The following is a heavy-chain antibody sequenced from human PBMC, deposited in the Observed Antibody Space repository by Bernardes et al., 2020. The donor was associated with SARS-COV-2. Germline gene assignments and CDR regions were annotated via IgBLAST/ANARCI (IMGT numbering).Heavy chain of an antibody. CDR1: GGSISSSDW. Sequence: SETLSLTCAVSGGSISSSDWWTWVRQAPTKGLEWIGEISHSGSTSYNPSLKSRVTISVDKSKNQFSLTLRSVTAADTAVYYCAREGWSGELIIRAFDIWGQGTTVTVSS. CDR2: ISHSGST. CDR3: AREGWSGELIIRAFDI. D-gene: IGHD3-10*01. V-gene: IGHV4-4*02. J-gene: IGHJ3*02.